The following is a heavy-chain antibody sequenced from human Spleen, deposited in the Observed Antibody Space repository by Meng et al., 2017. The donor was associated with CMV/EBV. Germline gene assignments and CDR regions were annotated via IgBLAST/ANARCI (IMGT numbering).Heavy chain of an antibody. CDR1: GFTVSSNY. CDR2: IYNDGDT. D-gene: IGHD6-13*01. Sequence: GESLKISCAASGFTVSSNYMSWVRQAPGKGLEWVSVIYNDGDTYYADSVKGRFTISRDNSKNTLYLQMNTLRAEDTAVYYCAREDSSSWYPWGQGTLVTVSS. V-gene: IGHV3-53*01. J-gene: IGHJ5*02. CDR3: AREDSSSWYP.